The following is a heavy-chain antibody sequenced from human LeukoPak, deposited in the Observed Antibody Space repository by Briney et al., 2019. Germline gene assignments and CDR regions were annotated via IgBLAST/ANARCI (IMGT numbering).Heavy chain of an antibody. CDR3: ARRGTTYCTVDSCHPNWFDP. CDR2: INGSSSDT. Sequence: GGSLRLSCAASGFTFSDYYMTWIRQAPGRGLEWISYINGSSSDTKYADSVKGRFTISRDNAKNSVYLLMNSLRAEDSAVYYCARRGTTYCTVDSCHPNWFDPWGQGTLVTVSS. J-gene: IGHJ5*02. V-gene: IGHV3-11*03. CDR1: GFTFSDYY. D-gene: IGHD2-15*01.